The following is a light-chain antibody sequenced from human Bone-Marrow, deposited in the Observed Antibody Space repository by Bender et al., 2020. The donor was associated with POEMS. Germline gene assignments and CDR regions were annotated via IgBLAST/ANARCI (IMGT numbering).Light chain of an antibody. CDR3: CSYAGSSTLV. J-gene: IGLJ2*01. CDR2: EGN. V-gene: IGLV2-23*01. CDR1: SSDVGSYNL. Sequence: QSVLTQPASVSGSPGQSITISCTGTSSDVGSYNLVSWYQQHPGKAPKLMLYEGNKWPSGVSNRFSGSKSGNTASLTISGLQAEDEADYYCCSYAGSSTLVFGGGTKLTVL.